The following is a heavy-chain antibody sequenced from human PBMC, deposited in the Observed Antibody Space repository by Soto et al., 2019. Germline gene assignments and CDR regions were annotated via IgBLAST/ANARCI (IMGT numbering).Heavy chain of an antibody. CDR3: ARRKAVAGTGFDY. J-gene: IGHJ4*02. CDR1: GGSISSSSYY. Sequence: SETLSLTCTVSGGSISSSSYYWGWIRQPPGKGLEWIGSIYYSGSTYYNPSLKSRVTISVDTSKSQFSLKLSSVTAADTAVYYCARRKAVAGTGFDYWGQGTLVTVSS. CDR2: IYYSGST. V-gene: IGHV4-39*01. D-gene: IGHD6-19*01.